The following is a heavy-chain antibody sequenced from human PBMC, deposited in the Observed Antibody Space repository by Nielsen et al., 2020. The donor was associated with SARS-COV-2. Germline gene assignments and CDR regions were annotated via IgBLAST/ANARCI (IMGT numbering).Heavy chain of an antibody. V-gene: IGHV1-8*01. Sequence: WVRQAPGQGLEWMGWMNPNSGNTGYAQKFQGRVTMTRNTSISTAYMELSSLRSEDTAVYYCARGRRGSMYIAAARWRDYYYYYGMDVWGQGTTVTVSS. D-gene: IGHD6-13*01. J-gene: IGHJ6*02. CDR2: MNPNSGNT. CDR3: ARGRRGSMYIAAARWRDYYYYYGMDV.